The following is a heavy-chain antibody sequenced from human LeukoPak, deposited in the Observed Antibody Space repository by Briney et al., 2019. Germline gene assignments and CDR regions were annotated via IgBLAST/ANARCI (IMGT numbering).Heavy chain of an antibody. CDR3: ARVYDFWSGYYIFDY. Sequence: GGSLRLSCAASGFTFSDYYMSWIRQAPGKGLEWVSYISSSGSTIYYADSVKGRFTISRDNAKNSLYLQMNSLRAEDTAVYYCARVYDFWSGYYIFDYWGQGTLVTVSS. J-gene: IGHJ4*02. CDR2: ISSSGSTI. V-gene: IGHV3-11*04. D-gene: IGHD3-3*01. CDR1: GFTFSDYY.